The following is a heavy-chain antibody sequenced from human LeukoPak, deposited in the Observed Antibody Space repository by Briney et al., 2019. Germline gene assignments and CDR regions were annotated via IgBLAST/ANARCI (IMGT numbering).Heavy chain of an antibody. V-gene: IGHV3-23*01. CDR1: GFTFTSYA. CDR3: AKGSREYQLLFDYYYYMDV. Sequence: GGSLRLSCVASGFTFTSYAMSWVRQAPGRGLEWVSSISGSAIHTYYADSVKGRFTISRDNSKNTLYLQMNSLRAEDTAVYYCAKGSREYQLLFDYYYYMDVWGKGTTVTVSS. CDR2: ISGSAIHT. J-gene: IGHJ6*03. D-gene: IGHD2-2*01.